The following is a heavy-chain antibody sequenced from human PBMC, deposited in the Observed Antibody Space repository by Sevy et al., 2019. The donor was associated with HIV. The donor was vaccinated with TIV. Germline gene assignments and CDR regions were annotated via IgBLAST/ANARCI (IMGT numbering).Heavy chain of an antibody. V-gene: IGHV4-39*01. CDR3: AKYYDSYYYYGMDV. CDR2: VYYSGST. Sequence: SETLSLTCTDSGGSISSSSFYWGWIRQPPGKGLEWLGSVYYSGSTYYNPSLKSRVTISVDTSKNQLFLKLSSVTAADTAVYYCAKYYDSYYYYGMDVWGQGTTVTVSS. CDR1: GGSISSSSFY. D-gene: IGHD3-3*01. J-gene: IGHJ6*02.